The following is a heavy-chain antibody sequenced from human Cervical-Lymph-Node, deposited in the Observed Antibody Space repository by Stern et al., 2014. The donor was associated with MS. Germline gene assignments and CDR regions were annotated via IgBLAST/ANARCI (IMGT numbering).Heavy chain of an antibody. CDR3: ARRGYTYGFDY. CDR1: GYTFTSYQ. CDR2: INPRGGGT. D-gene: IGHD5-18*01. Sequence: VQLVESGAEVKKPGASVKVSCKASGYTFTSYQMHWVRQAPGQGLERMGKINPRGGGTSYAQKFQGRVAMTRDASTSTVYMELSSLRSEDTAVYYCARRGYTYGFDYWGQGTLVTVSS. V-gene: IGHV1-46*03. J-gene: IGHJ4*02.